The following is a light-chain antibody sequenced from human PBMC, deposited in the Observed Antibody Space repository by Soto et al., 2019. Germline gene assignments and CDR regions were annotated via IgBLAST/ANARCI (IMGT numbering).Light chain of an antibody. V-gene: IGKV1-12*01. CDR3: QHTNSFPLA. CDR2: AGS. J-gene: IGKJ4*01. Sequence: DIQMTQSPSSVSASVGDRVTINCRASQDIRSWVAWYQQTPGKAPELLIYAGSRLQTGVPSRVSGSGSGTDFSLTISSLQPEDFATYYGQHTNSFPLAFGGRTKVEIK. CDR1: QDIRSW.